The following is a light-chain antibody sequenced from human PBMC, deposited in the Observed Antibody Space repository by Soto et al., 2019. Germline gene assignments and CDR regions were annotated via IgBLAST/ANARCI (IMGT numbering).Light chain of an antibody. Sequence: QSVLTQPPSASGTPGQRVTISCSGSNSNIGGNYVYWYQQLPGTAPKLLIYRNNQRPSGVPDRFSGSKSDTSASLAISGRRSEDEADYYCASWDDSLSATLFGGGTKVTVL. CDR1: NSNIGGNY. CDR3: ASWDDSLSATL. V-gene: IGLV1-47*01. J-gene: IGLJ2*01. CDR2: RNN.